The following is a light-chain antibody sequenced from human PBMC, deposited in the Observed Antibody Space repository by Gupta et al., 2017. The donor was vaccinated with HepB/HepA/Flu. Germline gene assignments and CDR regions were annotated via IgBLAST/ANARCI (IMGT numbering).Light chain of an antibody. J-gene: IGKJ3*01. CDR3: MQGTHWPPGGGPFT. V-gene: IGKV2-30*01. CDR2: KVS. Sequence: DVVMTQSPLSLPVTLGQPASISCRSSQSLVYSDGNTYLNWFQQRPGQSPRRLIYKVSNRDSGVPDRFSGSGSGTDFTLKISRVEAEEVGVYYCMQGTHWPPGGGPFTFGHGTKVDIK. CDR1: QSLVYSDGNTY.